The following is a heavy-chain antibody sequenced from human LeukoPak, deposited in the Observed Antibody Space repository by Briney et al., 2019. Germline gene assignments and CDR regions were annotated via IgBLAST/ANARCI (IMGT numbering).Heavy chain of an antibody. Sequence: PGGSLRLSCAASGFSFSSDWITWVRQAPGKGLEWVANIKEDGSVANYLDSVKGRFTISRDNVKNLLYLQMNNLRPEDTAVYYCTRDRGWLQFDYWGQGTLVIVS. J-gene: IGHJ4*02. CDR3: TRDRGWLQFDY. V-gene: IGHV3-7*01. CDR1: GFSFSSDW. CDR2: IKEDGSVA. D-gene: IGHD5-24*01.